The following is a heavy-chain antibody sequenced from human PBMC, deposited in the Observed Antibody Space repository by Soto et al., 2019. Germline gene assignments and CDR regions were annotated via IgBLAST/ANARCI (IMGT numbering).Heavy chain of an antibody. CDR1: GYTFTSYG. Sequence: ASVKVSCKASGYTFTSYGISWVRQAPGQGLEWMGWISAYNGNTNYAQKLQGRVTMTTDTSTSTAYMELRSLRSDDTAVYYCARDLHIYDFWSGYYRPPDDAFDIWGQGTMVTVSS. V-gene: IGHV1-18*01. D-gene: IGHD3-3*01. J-gene: IGHJ3*02. CDR3: ARDLHIYDFWSGYYRPPDDAFDI. CDR2: ISAYNGNT.